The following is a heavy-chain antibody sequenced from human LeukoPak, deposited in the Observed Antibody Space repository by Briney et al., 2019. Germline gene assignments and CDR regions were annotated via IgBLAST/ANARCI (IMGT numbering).Heavy chain of an antibody. Sequence: SETLSLTCTVSGGSISSYYWSWIRQPPGKGLEWIGYIYYSGSTNYNPSLKSRVTISVDTSKNQFSLKLSSVTAADTAVYYCARKRATTHPFDYWGQGTLVTVSS. V-gene: IGHV4-59*01. CDR3: ARKRATTHPFDY. D-gene: IGHD1-26*01. CDR1: GGSISSYY. J-gene: IGHJ4*02. CDR2: IYYSGST.